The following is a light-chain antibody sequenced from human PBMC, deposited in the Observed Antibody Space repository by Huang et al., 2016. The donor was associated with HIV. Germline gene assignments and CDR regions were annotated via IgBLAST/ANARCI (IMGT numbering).Light chain of an antibody. V-gene: IGKV3-15*01. CDR2: AAS. CDR1: QSVSSN. J-gene: IGKJ1*01. CDR3: QQYNYWPRT. Sequence: EIVMTQSPATLSVSPGERATLSCRASQSVSSNLAWYQQKPGQAPRLLIYAASPRATGIPARFSGSGSGTEFTLTISSLQSEDFAVYYCQQYNYWPRTFGQGTKVEIK.